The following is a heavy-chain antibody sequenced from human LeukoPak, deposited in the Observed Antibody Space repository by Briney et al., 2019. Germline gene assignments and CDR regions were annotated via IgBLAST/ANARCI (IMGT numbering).Heavy chain of an antibody. V-gene: IGHV4-61*08. CDR3: ARGSRGYTYG. D-gene: IGHD5-18*01. CDR1: GASVSSGGYY. CDR2: IYYSGST. J-gene: IGHJ4*02. Sequence: SETLSLTCTVSGASVSSGGYYWSWIRQPPGKGLEWIGYIYYSGSTNYNPSLKSRVTISVDTSKNQFSLKLSSVTAADTAVYYCARGSRGYTYGWGQGTLVTVSS.